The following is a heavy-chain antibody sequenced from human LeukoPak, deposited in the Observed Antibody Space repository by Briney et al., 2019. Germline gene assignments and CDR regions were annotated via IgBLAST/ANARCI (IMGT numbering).Heavy chain of an antibody. CDR2: FSGSGGST. V-gene: IGHV3-23*01. J-gene: IGHJ4*02. CDR1: GFTFSSYA. D-gene: IGHD6-13*01. CDR3: ARDGAYPGYSYYFDY. Sequence: PGGSLRLSCAAFGFTFSSYAMSWVRQAPGKGLECISGFSGSGGSTYYADSVKGRFTISRDNSKNTLYLQMNSLRAEDTAVYYCARDGAYPGYSYYFDYWGQGTLVTVSS.